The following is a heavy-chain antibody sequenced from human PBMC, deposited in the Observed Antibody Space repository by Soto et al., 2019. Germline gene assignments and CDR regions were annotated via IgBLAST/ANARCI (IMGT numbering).Heavy chain of an antibody. D-gene: IGHD2-2*01. CDR3: ARDEYCISTSCLEYFQH. V-gene: IGHV1-69*14. Sequence: QVQLVQSGAEVKKPGSSVKVSCKASGGTFSSYAISWVRQAPGQGLEWMGGIIPIFGTANYAQKFQGRVTITADKSTSTAYMELSSLRSEDTAVYYCARDEYCISTSCLEYFQHWGQGTLVTVSS. CDR1: GGTFSSYA. CDR2: IIPIFGTA. J-gene: IGHJ1*01.